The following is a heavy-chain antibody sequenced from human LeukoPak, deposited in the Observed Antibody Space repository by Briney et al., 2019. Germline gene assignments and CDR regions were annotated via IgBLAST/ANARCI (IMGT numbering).Heavy chain of an antibody. J-gene: IGHJ4*02. CDR1: GGSISRSSYY. D-gene: IGHD3-10*01. Sequence: SETLSLLCTVSGGSISRSSYYWGWIRQPPGKGLERIGSISYSGSTDYTPSLKGRVTISVDTPKNQFSLKLSSVTAADTAVYYCARHTAVLLWFGESNFDYWGQGTLVTVSS. V-gene: IGHV4-39*01. CDR2: ISYSGST. CDR3: ARHTAVLLWFGESNFDY.